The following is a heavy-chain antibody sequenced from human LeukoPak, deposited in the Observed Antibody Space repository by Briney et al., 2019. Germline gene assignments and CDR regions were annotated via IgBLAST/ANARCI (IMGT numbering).Heavy chain of an antibody. CDR3: ARDPDSSSPNWFDP. CDR1: GFTFSSYS. D-gene: IGHD6-13*01. V-gene: IGHV3-21*01. Sequence: AGSLRLSCAVSGFTFSSYSMHWVRQAPGKGLEWVSSISSSSSYIYYADSVKGRFTISRDNAKNSLYLQMNSLRAEDTAVYYCARDPDSSSPNWFDPWGQGTLVTVSS. CDR2: ISSSSSYI. J-gene: IGHJ5*02.